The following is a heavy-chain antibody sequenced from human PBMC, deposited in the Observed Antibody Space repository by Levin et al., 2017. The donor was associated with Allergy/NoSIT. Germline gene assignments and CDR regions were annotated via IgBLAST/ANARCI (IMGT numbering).Heavy chain of an antibody. CDR2: ITNNGGRT. V-gene: IGHV3-64D*06. J-gene: IGHJ4*02. CDR1: GFTFSSYA. Sequence: GESLKISCSASGFTFSSYAMHWVRQAPGKGLEYVSAITNNGGRTYYADSVKGRSTISRDNSKNTLYLQMSSLRAEDTAVYYCVKARETFYDSRSDYWGQGTLVTVSS. CDR3: VKARETFYDSRSDY. D-gene: IGHD3-22*01.